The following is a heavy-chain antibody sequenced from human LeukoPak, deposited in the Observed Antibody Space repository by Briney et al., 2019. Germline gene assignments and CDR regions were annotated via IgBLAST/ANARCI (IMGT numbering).Heavy chain of an antibody. CDR2: IKQDGSAK. CDR3: ARERVTTTSFDY. Sequence: TGGSLRLSCAASGFTFTNYWMNWLRQAPGKGLEWVANIKQDGSAKNYVDSVKGRFTISRDNAKNSLYLQMNNLRVEDTAVYYCARERVTTTSFDYWGQGVPVTVSS. CDR1: GFTFTNYW. D-gene: IGHD2/OR15-2a*01. V-gene: IGHV3-7*01. J-gene: IGHJ4*02.